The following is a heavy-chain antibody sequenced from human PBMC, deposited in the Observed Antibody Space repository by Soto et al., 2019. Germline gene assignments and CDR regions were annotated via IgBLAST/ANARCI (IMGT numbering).Heavy chain of an antibody. CDR2: IYYSGST. CDR1: CGSIRSGDFY. D-gene: IGHD5-12*01. J-gene: IGHJ4*02. Sequence: SLTCTVSCGSIRSGDFYLSWIRQPPGKGLEWIGYIYYSGSTYYNPSLKSRVTISVDTSKNQFSLKLSSVTAADTAVYYCARRPPYFRDGYNYYFDYWGQGTLVTVSS. V-gene: IGHV4-30-4*01. CDR3: ARRPPYFRDGYNYYFDY.